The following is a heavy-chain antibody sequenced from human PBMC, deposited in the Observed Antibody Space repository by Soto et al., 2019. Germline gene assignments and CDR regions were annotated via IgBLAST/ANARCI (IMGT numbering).Heavy chain of an antibody. V-gene: IGHV1-8*01. D-gene: IGHD2-2*02. CDR1: GYTFSSYD. Sequence: EASVKVSCKASGYTFSSYDINWVRQATGQGLEWMGWMNPNSGNTGYAQKFQGRVTMTRNTSISTAYMELSSLRSEDTAVYYCARGGYIVVVPAAIQIRYYYYGMDVWGQGTTVTVSS. CDR3: ARGGYIVVVPAAIQIRYYYYGMDV. CDR2: MNPNSGNT. J-gene: IGHJ6*02.